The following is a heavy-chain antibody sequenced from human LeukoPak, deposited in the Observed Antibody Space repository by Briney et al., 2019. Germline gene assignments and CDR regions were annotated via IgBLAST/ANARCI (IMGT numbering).Heavy chain of an antibody. CDR1: GFTFSSYA. D-gene: IGHD3-3*01. J-gene: IGHJ3*02. CDR3: ANLEANYDFWSGYFSLNAFDI. CDR2: ISGSGGST. V-gene: IGHV3-23*01. Sequence: GGSLRLSCAASGFTFSSYAMSWVRQAPGKGLEWVSAISGSGGSTYYADSVKGRFTIFRDNSKNTLYLQMNSLRAEDTAVYYCANLEANYDFWSGYFSLNAFDIWGQGTMVTVSS.